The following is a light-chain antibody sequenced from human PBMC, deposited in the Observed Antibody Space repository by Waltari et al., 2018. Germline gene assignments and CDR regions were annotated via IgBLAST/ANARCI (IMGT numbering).Light chain of an antibody. Sequence: SCRASQSVTMTLAGYQQNPGQAPRLLIYGASTRATGIPDRFSGSGSGTYFSLTISRLEPEDFAVYYCQKYGTLPATFGQGTKVEIK. CDR2: GAS. CDR3: QKYGTLPAT. V-gene: IGKV3-20*01. J-gene: IGKJ1*01. CDR1: QSVTMT.